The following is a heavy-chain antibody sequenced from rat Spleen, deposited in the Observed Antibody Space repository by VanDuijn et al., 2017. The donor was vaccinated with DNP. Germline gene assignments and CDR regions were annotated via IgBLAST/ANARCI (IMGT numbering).Heavy chain of an antibody. CDR1: GFTFSDYY. D-gene: IGHD1-12*02. CDR3: ARHYDGSYYYYFDY. V-gene: IGHV5-7*01. CDR2: ISYDGGGT. J-gene: IGHJ2*01. Sequence: EVQLVESGGDLVQPGRSLKLFCAASGFTFSDYYMAWIRQAPTKGLEWVATISYDGGGTFYRDSVKGRFTISRDNAKSTLYLQRDSLRSEDTATYYCARHYDGSYYYYFDYWGQGVMVTVSS.